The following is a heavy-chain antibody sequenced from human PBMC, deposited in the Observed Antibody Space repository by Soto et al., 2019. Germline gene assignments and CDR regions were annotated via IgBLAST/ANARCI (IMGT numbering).Heavy chain of an antibody. Sequence: GESLKISCKGSGYSFTSYWIGWVRQMPGKGLEWMGIIYPGDSDTRYSPSFQGQVTISADKSISTAYLQWSSLKASDTAMYYCACSLAYCGGDCYLSAFDIWGQGTMVTVS. CDR2: IYPGDSDT. CDR1: GYSFTSYW. V-gene: IGHV5-51*01. CDR3: ACSLAYCGGDCYLSAFDI. D-gene: IGHD2-21*02. J-gene: IGHJ3*02.